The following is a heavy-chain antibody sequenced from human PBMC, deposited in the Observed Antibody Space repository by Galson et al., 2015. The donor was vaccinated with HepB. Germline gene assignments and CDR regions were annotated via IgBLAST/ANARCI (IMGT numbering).Heavy chain of an antibody. J-gene: IGHJ3*02. CDR1: GFTFSSYA. V-gene: IGHV3-64*01. CDR2: ISSQVVST. Sequence: SLRLSCASAGFTFSSYAIAWVRQAPGKGLEYVSGISSQVVSTSYANAVKGRFTISTHNSKNTVYLQMRSLRAEDMAVYYCARDRSGSGWYRGAFDIWGQGTVVTVSS. D-gene: IGHD6-19*01. CDR3: ARDRSGSGWYRGAFDI.